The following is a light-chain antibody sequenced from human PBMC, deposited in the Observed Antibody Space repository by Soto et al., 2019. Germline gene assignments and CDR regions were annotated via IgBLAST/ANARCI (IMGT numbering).Light chain of an antibody. J-gene: IGLJ3*02. V-gene: IGLV1-44*01. Sequence: QSVLTQPPSASGTPGQRVTISCSGSSSNIGSHVVNWYQQVPGTAPKHLIYTNDQRPSGVPDRFSDSKSGTSASLAISGLQSEDEADYYCAAWDGSLQSWVFGGGTKVTVL. CDR3: AAWDGSLQSWV. CDR2: TND. CDR1: SSNIGSHV.